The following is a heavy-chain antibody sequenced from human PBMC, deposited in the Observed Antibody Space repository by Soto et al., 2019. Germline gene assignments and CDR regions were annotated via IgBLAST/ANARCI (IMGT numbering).Heavy chain of an antibody. J-gene: IGHJ6*03. CDR1: GGSISNHY. CDR2: IYYSGGT. V-gene: IGHV4-59*11. CDR3: ARVHEDCTSTSCQWHYMEV. D-gene: IGHD2-2*01. Sequence: SETLSLTCTVSGGSISNHYWSWFRQPPGKGLEWIGYIYYSGGTNYNPSLKSRVTISVDTSKNHFSLNLSSVTAADTAVYYCARVHEDCTSTSCQWHYMEVWGKGTTVTVSS.